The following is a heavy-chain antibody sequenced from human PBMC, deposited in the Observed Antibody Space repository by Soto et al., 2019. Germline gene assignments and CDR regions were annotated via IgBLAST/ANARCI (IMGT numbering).Heavy chain of an antibody. D-gene: IGHD6-6*01. CDR2: ISGSGGST. V-gene: IGHV3-23*01. CDR1: GFTFSSYS. CDR3: ATRTVYSSSSAYYYYGMDV. Sequence: GGSLRLSCAASGFTFSSYSMNWVRQAPGKGLEWVSAISGSGGSTYYADSVKGRFTISRDNSKNTLYLQMNSLRAEDTAVYYCATRTVYSSSSAYYYYGMDVWGQGTTVTVSS. J-gene: IGHJ6*02.